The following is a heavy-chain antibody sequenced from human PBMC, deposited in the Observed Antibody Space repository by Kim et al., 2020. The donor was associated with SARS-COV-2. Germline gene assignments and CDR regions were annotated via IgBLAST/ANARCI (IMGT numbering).Heavy chain of an antibody. CDR3: ARGAMVVVIAPFVYY. V-gene: IGHV4-30-2*05. J-gene: IGHJ4*02. D-gene: IGHD2-21*01. Sequence: PSLKSRVTISVDTSKSQFSLKLSSVTAADTAVYYCARGAMVVVIAPFVYYWGQGTLVTVSS.